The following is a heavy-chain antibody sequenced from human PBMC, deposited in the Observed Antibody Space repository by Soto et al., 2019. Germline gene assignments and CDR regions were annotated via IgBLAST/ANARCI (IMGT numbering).Heavy chain of an antibody. CDR2: ISGGGGT. V-gene: IGHV3-74*03. Sequence: EVQLVESGGGLVQPGGSLRLSCAASGFDFSTYWMHWVRQAPGKGLVWVSRISGGGGTTYADSVEGRFTISRDNAKNILYLKMSSLTEEDTAMYYCIRASGVAGTGEYFWGQGTLVTVSS. CDR1: GFDFSTYW. J-gene: IGHJ4*02. D-gene: IGHD3-10*01. CDR3: IRASGVAGTGEYF.